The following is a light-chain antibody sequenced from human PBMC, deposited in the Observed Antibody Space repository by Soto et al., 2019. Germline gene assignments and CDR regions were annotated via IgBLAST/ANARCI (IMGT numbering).Light chain of an antibody. Sequence: ETVLTQSPGTLSLSPGERVTLSCRASQNINSSYLAWYQQKPGQSPRLLIYGASSRATGITDRFSGSGSGTDFTLTISRLEPEEFAVYYGQQYDTSLTCGGGTKVEIK. J-gene: IGKJ4*01. V-gene: IGKV3-20*01. CDR3: QQYDTSLT. CDR1: QNINSSY. CDR2: GAS.